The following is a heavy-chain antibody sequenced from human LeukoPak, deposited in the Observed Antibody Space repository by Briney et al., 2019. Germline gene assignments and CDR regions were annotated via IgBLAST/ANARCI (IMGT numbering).Heavy chain of an antibody. CDR1: GFTFSYYS. CDR2: ISVSSSDI. J-gene: IGHJ6*03. Sequence: GGSLRLSCAASGFTFSYYSMNWVRQAPGKGLEWVSSISVSSSDIYYADSMKGRFTISRDNAKDSLYLQMNSLRAEDTAVYYCAREALVVPAARAWTTDYYYYMDVWGKGTTVTVSS. V-gene: IGHV3-21*01. CDR3: AREALVVPAARAWTTDYYYYMDV. D-gene: IGHD2-2*01.